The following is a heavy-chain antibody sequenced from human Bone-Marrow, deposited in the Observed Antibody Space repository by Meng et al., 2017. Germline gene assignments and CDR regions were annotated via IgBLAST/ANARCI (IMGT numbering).Heavy chain of an antibody. CDR2: IKRNSDGGTI. CDR3: ATGAAAADH. Sequence: GESLKISCVASGLSFTDAWMSWVRQAPGKGLEWVGRIKRNSDGGTIDYAAPVKGRFTISSDDSKNTLYLQMDSLITEDTAVYFCATGAAAADHWGQGTLVTVSS. D-gene: IGHD6-13*01. J-gene: IGHJ4*02. CDR1: GLSFTDAW. V-gene: IGHV3-15*01.